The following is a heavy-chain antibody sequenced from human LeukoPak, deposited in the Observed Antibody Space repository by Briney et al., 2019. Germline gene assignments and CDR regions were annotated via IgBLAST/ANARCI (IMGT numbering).Heavy chain of an antibody. CDR3: ARTISLIVVAAFDY. J-gene: IGHJ4*02. CDR2: ISSSSSSK. V-gene: IGHV3-21*01. Sequence: GGSLRLSCAASGFTFSSYSMNWVRKAPGKGLEWVSSISSSSSSKYYADSVKGRITISRDNAKNSLYLQMNSLRAEDTAVYYCARTISLIVVAAFDYWGQGTLVTVSS. CDR1: GFTFSSYS. D-gene: IGHD3-22*01.